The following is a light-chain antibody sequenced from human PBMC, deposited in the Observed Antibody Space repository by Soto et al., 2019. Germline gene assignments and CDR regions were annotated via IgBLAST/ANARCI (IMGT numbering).Light chain of an antibody. CDR3: SSYTASSTYV. J-gene: IGLJ1*01. CDR2: DVS. Sequence: QSALTQPASVSGSPGQSITMSCTGTSSDVGGYNYVSWYQHHPGKAPKLMIFDVSNRPSGVSNRFSGSKSGNTASLTSSGLQAEDEAEYYCSSYTASSTYVFGTGTKVTVL. V-gene: IGLV2-14*03. CDR1: SSDVGGYNY.